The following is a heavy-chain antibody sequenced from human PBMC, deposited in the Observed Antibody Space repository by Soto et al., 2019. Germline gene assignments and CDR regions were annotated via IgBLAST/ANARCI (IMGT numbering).Heavy chain of an antibody. J-gene: IGHJ4*02. Sequence: GGSLRLSCAASGFTFSSYAMSWVRQAPGKGLEWVSAISGSGGSTYYADSVKGRFTISRDNSKNTLYLQMNSLRAEDTAGYYYSKDLEAARQYYCGQEALLTISS. D-gene: IGHD6-6*01. CDR2: ISGSGGST. CDR3: SKDLEAARQYY. CDR1: GFTFSSYA. V-gene: IGHV3-23*01.